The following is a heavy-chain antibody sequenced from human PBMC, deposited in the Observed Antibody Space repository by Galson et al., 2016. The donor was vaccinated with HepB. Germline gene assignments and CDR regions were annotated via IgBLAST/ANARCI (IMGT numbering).Heavy chain of an antibody. CDR2: ISYDGTEK. CDR3: AKRRGDYLDSSVYPDY. D-gene: IGHD3-22*01. CDR1: GFAFSTYG. J-gene: IGHJ4*02. Sequence: SLRLSCAASGFAFSTYGMHWVRQAPGKGLEWVAAISYDGTEKYYADSVKGRFTVSRDNSQNTLFLQMNSLRAEDTAVYYCAKRRGDYLDSSVYPDYWGQGTLVTASS. V-gene: IGHV3-30*18.